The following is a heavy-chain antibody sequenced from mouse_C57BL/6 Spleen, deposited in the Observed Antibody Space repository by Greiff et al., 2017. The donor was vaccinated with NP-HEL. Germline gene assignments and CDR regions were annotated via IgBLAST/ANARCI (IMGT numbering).Heavy chain of an antibody. J-gene: IGHJ1*03. CDR1: GYTFTDYY. Sequence: VQLKQSGPVLVKPGASVKMSCKASGYTFTDYYMNWVKQSHGKSLEWIGVINPYNGGTSYNQKFKGKATLTVDKSSSTAYMELNSLTSEDSAVYYCASGGWLLGYFDVWGTGTTVTVSS. CDR2: INPYNGGT. CDR3: ASGGWLLGYFDV. V-gene: IGHV1-19*01. D-gene: IGHD2-3*01.